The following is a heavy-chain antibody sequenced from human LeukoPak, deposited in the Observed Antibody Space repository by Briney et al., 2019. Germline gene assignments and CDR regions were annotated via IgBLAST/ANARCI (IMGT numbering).Heavy chain of an antibody. CDR2: ISYDGSNK. J-gene: IGHJ4*02. CDR1: GFTFSSYA. D-gene: IGHD4-17*01. CDR3: ARETGSAVGSTDFDY. V-gene: IGHV3-30-3*01. Sequence: GGSLRLSCAASGFTFSSYAIHWVRQAPGKGLEWVAVISYDGSNKYYADSVRGRFTISRDNSKNTLYLQMNSLRAEDTAVYYCARETGSAVGSTDFDYWGQGTLVTVSS.